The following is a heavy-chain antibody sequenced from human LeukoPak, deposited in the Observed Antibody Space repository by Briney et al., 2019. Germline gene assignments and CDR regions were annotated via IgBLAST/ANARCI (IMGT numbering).Heavy chain of an antibody. CDR3: ARLGSSSWAYWFDP. D-gene: IGHD6-13*01. J-gene: IGHJ5*02. CDR2: IYYSGST. CDR1: GGSISSGDYY. Sequence: SETLSLTCTVSGGSISSGDYYWSWIRQPPGKGLEWIGYIYYSGSTYYNPSLKSRVTISVDTSKNQFSLKLSCVTAADTAVYYCARLGSSSWAYWFDPWGQGTLVTVSS. V-gene: IGHV4-30-4*01.